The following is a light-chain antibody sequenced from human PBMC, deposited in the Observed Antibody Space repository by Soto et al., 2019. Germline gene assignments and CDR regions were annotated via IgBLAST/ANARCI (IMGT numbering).Light chain of an antibody. Sequence: ALTQPPSASGSPGQSVTISCTGTSSDIGTYDYVSWYQHLPDKAPKLIIYEVSKRPSGVPDRFSGSKSGNTASLTVSGLQAEDEGDYYCCSYGGGNNFYVFGTGTKV. CDR2: EVS. J-gene: IGLJ1*01. CDR3: CSYGGGNNFYV. V-gene: IGLV2-8*01. CDR1: SSDIGTYDY.